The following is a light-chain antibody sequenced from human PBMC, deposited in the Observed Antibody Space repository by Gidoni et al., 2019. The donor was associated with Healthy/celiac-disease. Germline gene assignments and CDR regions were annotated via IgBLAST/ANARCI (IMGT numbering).Light chain of an antibody. V-gene: IGLV3-19*01. CDR2: GKN. Sequence: SSERTQDPTVSVALGQTVSITCQGDSLRSYYASWYQQKPGQAPVLVIYGKNNRPSGIPDRFSGSSSGNTASLTITGAQAEDEADYYCNSRDSSGNHVVFGGGTKLTVL. CDR3: NSRDSSGNHVV. CDR1: SLRSYY. J-gene: IGLJ2*01.